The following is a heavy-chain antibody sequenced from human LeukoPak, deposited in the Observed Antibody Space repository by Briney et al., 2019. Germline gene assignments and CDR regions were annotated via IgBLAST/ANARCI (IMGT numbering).Heavy chain of an antibody. V-gene: IGHV1-2*06. D-gene: IGHD6-19*01. J-gene: IGHJ4*02. CDR3: ARAVAAPKETSFDY. CDR2: INPNSGGT. Sequence: ASVKVSCKASGGTFSSCAISWVRQAPGQGLEWMGRINPNSGGTNYAQKFQGRVTMTRDTSISTAYMELSRLRSDDTAVYYCARAVAAPKETSFDYWGQGTLVTVSS. CDR1: GGTFSSCA.